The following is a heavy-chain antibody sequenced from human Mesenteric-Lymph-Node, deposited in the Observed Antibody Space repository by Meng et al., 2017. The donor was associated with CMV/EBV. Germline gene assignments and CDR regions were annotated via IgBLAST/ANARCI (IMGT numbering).Heavy chain of an antibody. CDR2: ISGNGIST. D-gene: IGHD6-13*01. CDR3: ARDYSSSWSNWFNP. Sequence: GGSLRLSCAASGFTFSDYPMHWVRQAPGKGLEYLSAISGNGISTYYADSVKGRFTISRDNSKNKLYLQMGNLRAEDMAVYYCARDYSSSWSNWFNPWGQGTLVTVSS. V-gene: IGHV3-64*02. CDR1: GFTFSDYP. J-gene: IGHJ5*02.